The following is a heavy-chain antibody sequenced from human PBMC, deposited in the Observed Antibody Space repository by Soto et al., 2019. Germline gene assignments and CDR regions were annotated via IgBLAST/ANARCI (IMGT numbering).Heavy chain of an antibody. J-gene: IGHJ4*02. Sequence: VQLQQWGAGLLKPSETLSLTCAVYGGSFSGYHWCWFRQPPGKGLEWIGEINPSGSINYNPSLKSRVTISVDTSKNQFSLNLSSVTAADTAVYYCATFVGATTVTRGSPRDYWGQGTRVTVSS. CDR2: INPSGSI. V-gene: IGHV4-34*01. CDR1: GGSFSGYH. D-gene: IGHD4-4*01. CDR3: ATFVGATTVTRGSPRDY.